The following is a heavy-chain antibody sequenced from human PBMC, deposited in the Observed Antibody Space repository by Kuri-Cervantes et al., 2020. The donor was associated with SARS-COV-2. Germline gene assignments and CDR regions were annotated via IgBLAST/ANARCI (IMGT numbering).Heavy chain of an antibody. CDR1: GFTFSSYA. J-gene: IGHJ4*02. Sequence: GGSLRLSCAASGFTFSSYAMHWVRQAPGKGLEWVAVISYDGSNKYYADSGKGRFTISRDNSKNTLYLQMISLRAEETAVYYCARGRAYGSGSYYFYWGQGTLVTVSS. D-gene: IGHD3-10*01. V-gene: IGHV3-30-3*01. CDR3: ARGRAYGSGSYYFY. CDR2: ISYDGSNK.